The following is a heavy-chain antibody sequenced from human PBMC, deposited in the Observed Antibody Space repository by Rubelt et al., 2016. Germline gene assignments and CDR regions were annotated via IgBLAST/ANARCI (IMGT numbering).Heavy chain of an antibody. D-gene: IGHD1-1*01. V-gene: IGHV4-39*07. CDR2: VSYSGTT. CDR3: ARQEIQLFGADGMDV. J-gene: IGHJ6*02. Sequence: QLQLQESGPGLVKPSETLSLTCTVSGGFIRNNSYYWGWIRQPPGKGLEWIGSVSYSGTTYSNPALKSRVTISEDTSKNQFSLKLSSVTAADTAVYYCARQEIQLFGADGMDVWGQGTTVTVSS. CDR1: GGFIRNNSYY.